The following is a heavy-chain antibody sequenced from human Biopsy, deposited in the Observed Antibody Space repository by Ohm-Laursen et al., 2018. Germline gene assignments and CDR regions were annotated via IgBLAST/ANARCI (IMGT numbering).Heavy chain of an antibody. CDR2: IYYSGST. D-gene: IGHD2/OR15-2a*01. CDR1: GGSISSDY. Sequence: GTLSLTCAVSGGSISSDYWSWIRQTPGKGLEWIGYIYYSGSTNYNPSLKSRVTISVDTSKNQFSLRLNSVTAADTAVYYCARATNSTGWPYYYYYGMDVWGQGTTVTVSS. V-gene: IGHV4-59*01. J-gene: IGHJ6*02. CDR3: ARATNSTGWPYYYYYGMDV.